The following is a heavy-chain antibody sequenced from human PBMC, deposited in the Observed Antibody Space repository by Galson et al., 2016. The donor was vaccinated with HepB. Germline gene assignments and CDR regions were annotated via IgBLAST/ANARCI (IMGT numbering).Heavy chain of an antibody. J-gene: IGHJ6*04. CDR1: GYTLTELS. CDR3: AILKFGLRSSSSTERDYYGMDV. Sequence: CKVSGYTLTELSMHWVRQAPGKGLEWMGGFDPEDGETIFTQKFQGRVTMTEDTATDTAYMELSSLRSEDTAVYYCAILKFGLRSSSSTERDYYGMDVWGKGTTVTVSS. V-gene: IGHV1-24*01. CDR2: FDPEDGET. D-gene: IGHD2-2*01.